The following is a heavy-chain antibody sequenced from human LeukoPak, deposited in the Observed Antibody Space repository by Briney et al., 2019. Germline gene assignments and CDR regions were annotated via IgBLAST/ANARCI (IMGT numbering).Heavy chain of an antibody. CDR3: ARAHAGYDSIDY. V-gene: IGHV4-59*01. CDR1: GGSFSGYY. CDR2: IHHTGNT. J-gene: IGHJ4*02. D-gene: IGHD5-12*01. Sequence: SETLSLTCAVYGGSFSGYYWSWIRQPPGKGLEWIGYIHHTGNTNYNPSLKSRVTMSVDTSKNQFSLRLISVTAADTAVYYCARAHAGYDSIDYWGQGTLVTVSS.